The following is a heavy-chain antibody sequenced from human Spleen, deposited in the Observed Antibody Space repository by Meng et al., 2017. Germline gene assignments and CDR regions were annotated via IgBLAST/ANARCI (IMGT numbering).Heavy chain of an antibody. CDR1: GGSISSGGYY. J-gene: IGHJ5*02. CDR2: IYYSGST. D-gene: IGHD2-8*02. V-gene: IGHV4-31*03. CDR3: ARINRRSLTGFDP. Sequence: QVRLQEAGPGLANPSQTLSLTCIVSGGSISSGGYYWSWIRQHPGKGLEWIGYIYYSGSTYYNPSLKSRVTISVDTSKNQFSLELSSVTAADTAVYYCARINRRSLTGFDPWGQGTLVTVSS.